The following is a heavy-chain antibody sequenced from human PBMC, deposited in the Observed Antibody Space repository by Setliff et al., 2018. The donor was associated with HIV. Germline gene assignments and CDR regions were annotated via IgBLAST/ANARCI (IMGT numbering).Heavy chain of an antibody. D-gene: IGHD5-12*01. CDR2: VYYSGNT. Sequence: PSETLSLTCTVSGGSISSSSCFWGWIRQPPGKGLEWIGSVYYSGNTYYNPSPKSRVTISVDTSKNQFSLKLSSVTAADTAVYYCARQRSGYNYPYYYPYYMDVWGKGTTVTVSS. CDR1: GGSISSSSCF. V-gene: IGHV4-39*01. CDR3: ARQRSGYNYPYYYPYYMDV. J-gene: IGHJ6*03.